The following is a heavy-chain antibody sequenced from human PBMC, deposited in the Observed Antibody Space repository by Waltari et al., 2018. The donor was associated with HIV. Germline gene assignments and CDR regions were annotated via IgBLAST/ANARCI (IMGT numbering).Heavy chain of an antibody. D-gene: IGHD3-16*01. CDR3: ARDRGGLRQPLDY. CDR2: ICFDGRKK. J-gene: IGHJ4*02. CDR1: GFTFSSFG. V-gene: IGHV3-33*01. Sequence: QVQLVESGGGVVQPGRSLRLSCAASGFTFSSFGMHWVRQARGKGLEWVSVICFDGRKKFYADSVKGRFTISRDNSKNIVHLQMNSLRAEDTALYYCARDRGGLRQPLDYWGQGTLVTVSS.